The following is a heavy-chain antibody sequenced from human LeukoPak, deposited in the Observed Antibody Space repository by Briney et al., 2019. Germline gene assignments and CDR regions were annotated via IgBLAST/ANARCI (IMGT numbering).Heavy chain of an antibody. CDR2: IWYDGSNK. CDR3: ARDSEGAYYFDY. CDR1: GFTFSSYA. Sequence: PGGSLRLSCAASGFTFSSYAMHWVRQAPGKGLEWVAVIWYDGSNKYYADSVKGRFTISRDNSKNTLYLQMNSLRAEDTAVYYCARDSEGAYYFDYWGQGTLVTVSS. J-gene: IGHJ4*02. V-gene: IGHV3-33*08. D-gene: IGHD1-26*01.